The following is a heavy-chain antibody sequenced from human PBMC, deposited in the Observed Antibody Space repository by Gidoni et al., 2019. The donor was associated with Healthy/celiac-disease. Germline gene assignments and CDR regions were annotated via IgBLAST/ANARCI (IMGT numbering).Heavy chain of an antibody. CDR3: ARWYSGSYSGYYYGMDV. Sequence: QVQLVQSGAEVKKPGASVKVSCKASGYTFTSYAMHWVRQAPGQRLEWMGWINAGNGNTKYAQKFQGRVTITRDTSASTAYMELSSLRSEDTAVYYCARWYSGSYSGYYYGMDVWGQGTTVTVSS. CDR1: GYTFTSYA. J-gene: IGHJ6*02. D-gene: IGHD1-26*01. CDR2: INAGNGNT. V-gene: IGHV1-3*01.